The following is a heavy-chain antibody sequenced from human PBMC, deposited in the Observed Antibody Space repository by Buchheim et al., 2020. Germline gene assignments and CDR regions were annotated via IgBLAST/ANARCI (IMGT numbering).Heavy chain of an antibody. CDR2: INAGNGNT. CDR1: GYTFTSYA. J-gene: IGHJ4*02. CDR3: ARASSSGWYEDRYFDY. D-gene: IGHD6-19*01. Sequence: QVQLVQSGAEVKKPGASVKVSCKASGYTFTSYAMHWVRQAPGQRLEWMGWINAGNGNTKYSQKFQGRVTITRATSTSTAYMELSSLRSEDTAVYYCARASSSGWYEDRYFDYWGQGTL. V-gene: IGHV1-3*01.